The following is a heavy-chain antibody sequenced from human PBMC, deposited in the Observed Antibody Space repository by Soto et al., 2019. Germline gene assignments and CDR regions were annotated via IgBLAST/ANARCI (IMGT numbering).Heavy chain of an antibody. V-gene: IGHV1-18*01. J-gene: IGHJ6*02. CDR1: GYTFTTYG. D-gene: IGHD4-17*01. CDR2: ISTHTGDT. CDR3: ARDVGVGAYGPGMRGMDV. Sequence: QAQMVQSGAELKETGASVKVSCKASGYTFTTYGVSWVRQAPGQGLEWVGEISTHTGDTLYAQKFKGRVTVTTDTASSTVYMEVRSLRSDDTAVYYCARDVGVGAYGPGMRGMDVWGQGTTVTVSS.